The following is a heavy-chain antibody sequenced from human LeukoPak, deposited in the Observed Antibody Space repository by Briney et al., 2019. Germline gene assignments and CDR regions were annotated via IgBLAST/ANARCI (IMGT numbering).Heavy chain of an antibody. Sequence: PSETLSLTCAVYGGSFSGYYWSWIRQPPGKGLEWIGEINHSGSTNYNPSLKSRVTISVDTSKNQFSLKLSSVTAADTAVYYCAREAGYSSGWYSGLRNLDYWGQGTLVTVSP. D-gene: IGHD6-19*01. V-gene: IGHV4-34*01. J-gene: IGHJ4*02. CDR3: AREAGYSSGWYSGLRNLDY. CDR2: INHSGST. CDR1: GGSFSGYY.